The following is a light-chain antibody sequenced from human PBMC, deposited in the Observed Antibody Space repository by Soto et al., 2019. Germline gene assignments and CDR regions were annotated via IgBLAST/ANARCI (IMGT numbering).Light chain of an antibody. V-gene: IGLV2-14*01. CDR1: SSDVGGYNY. J-gene: IGLJ1*01. CDR3: SSYTSSSALYV. Sequence: QSALTQHASVSGSPGQSITISCTGTSSDVGGYNYVSWYQQHPGKAPKLMIYDVSNRPSGVSNRFSGSKSGNTASLTISGLQAEYEADYYCSSYTSSSALYVFGTGTKLTVL. CDR2: DVS.